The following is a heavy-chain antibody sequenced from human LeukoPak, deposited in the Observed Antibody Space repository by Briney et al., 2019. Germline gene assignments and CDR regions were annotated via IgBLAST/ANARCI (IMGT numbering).Heavy chain of an antibody. CDR3: ARGAGYNYPYYFDY. CDR2: IYGGGNI. CDR1: GFTISSNY. J-gene: IGHJ4*02. Sequence: GGSLRLSCAASGFTISSNYMNWVRQAPGKGLEWVSVIYGGGNIYYADSVKGRFTISRDNSKNTLCLQMNSLRAEDTAVYYCARGAGYNYPYYFDYWGQGTLVTVSS. D-gene: IGHD5-24*01. V-gene: IGHV3-53*01.